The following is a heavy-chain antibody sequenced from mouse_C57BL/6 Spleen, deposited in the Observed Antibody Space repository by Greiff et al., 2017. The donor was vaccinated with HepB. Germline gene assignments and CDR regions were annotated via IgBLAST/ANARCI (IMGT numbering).Heavy chain of an antibody. CDR1: GFTFSDYG. J-gene: IGHJ3*01. CDR3: ARSYDYDGAWFAY. Sequence: VQLVESGGGLVKPGGSLKLSCAASGFTFSDYGMHWVRQAPEKGLEWVAYISSGSSTIYYAATVKGRFTISRDNAKNTLFLQMTSLRSEDTAMYYCARSYDYDGAWFAYWGQRTLVTVSA. V-gene: IGHV5-17*01. CDR2: ISSGSSTI. D-gene: IGHD2-4*01.